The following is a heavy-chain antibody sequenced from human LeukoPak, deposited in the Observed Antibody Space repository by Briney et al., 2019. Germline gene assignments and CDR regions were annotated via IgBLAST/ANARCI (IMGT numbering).Heavy chain of an antibody. V-gene: IGHV4-59*01. J-gene: IGHJ6*03. CDR1: DDSITMYY. CDR2: VDHTGST. D-gene: IGHD1-1*01. Sequence: SETLSLTCSVSDDSITMYYWTWLRQPPGKGLEGIGYVDHTGSTNFNPSLNGRVSISRDTTKNLFSLRLGSVTAADTAVYFCARGRVSSSTWYSTYYYYFYMDVWGKGTTVTVSS. CDR3: ARGRVSSSTWYSTYYYYFYMDV.